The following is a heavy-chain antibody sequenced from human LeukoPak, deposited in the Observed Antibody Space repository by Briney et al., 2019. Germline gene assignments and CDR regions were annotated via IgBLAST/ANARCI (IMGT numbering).Heavy chain of an antibody. CDR1: GYTFTDYY. Sequence: ASVRVSCKASGYTFTDYYMHWVRQAPGQGLEWMGWINPNIGDTKYAQKFQGRVTMTRDTSISTAYMELSRLRSDDTAFYYCARDGESSGSDDFDYWGQGTLVPVSS. D-gene: IGHD1-26*01. V-gene: IGHV1-2*02. CDR3: ARDGESSGSDDFDY. CDR2: INPNIGDT. J-gene: IGHJ4*02.